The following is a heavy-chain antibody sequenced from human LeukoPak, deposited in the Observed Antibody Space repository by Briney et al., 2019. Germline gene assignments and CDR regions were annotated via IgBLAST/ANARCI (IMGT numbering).Heavy chain of an antibody. CDR1: GGSFSGYH. CDR2: INHSGST. J-gene: IGHJ6*03. D-gene: IGHD2-15*01. V-gene: IGHV4-34*01. CDR3: ARVSFFRWAATRPSYYYYYMDV. Sequence: SETLSLTCAVYGGSFSGYHWSWIRQPPGKGLEWIGEINHSGSTNYNPSLKSRVTISVDTSKNQFSLKLSSVTAADTAVYYCARVSFFRWAATRPSYYYYYMDVWGKGTTVTISS.